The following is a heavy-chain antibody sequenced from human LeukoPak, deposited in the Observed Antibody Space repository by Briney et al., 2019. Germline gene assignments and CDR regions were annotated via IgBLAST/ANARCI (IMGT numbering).Heavy chain of an antibody. Sequence: ASVKVSCKASGYTFTGYYMHWVRQAPGQGLEWMGWINPNNGNTDYAQKFQGRVTMTRNTSISTAYMELSSLRSEDTAVYYCARGVVATTGIHYYYYMDVWGKGTTVTISS. J-gene: IGHJ6*03. CDR1: GYTFTGYY. D-gene: IGHD5-12*01. CDR3: ARGVVATTGIHYYYYMDV. V-gene: IGHV1-8*02. CDR2: INPNNGNT.